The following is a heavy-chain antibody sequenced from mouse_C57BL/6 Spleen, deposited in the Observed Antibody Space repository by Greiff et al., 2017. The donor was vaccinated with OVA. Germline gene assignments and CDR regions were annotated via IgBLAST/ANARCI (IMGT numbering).Heavy chain of an antibody. D-gene: IGHD4-1*01. CDR3: ARDAGWDGGYFDV. Sequence: EVKVVESGGGLVQSGRSLRLSCATSGFTFSDFYMEWVRQAPGKGLEWIAASRNKANDYTTEYSASVKGRFIVSRDTSQSILYLQMNALRAEDTAIYYCARDAGWDGGYFDVWGTGTTVTVSS. J-gene: IGHJ1*03. V-gene: IGHV7-1*01. CDR2: SRNKANDYTT. CDR1: GFTFSDFY.